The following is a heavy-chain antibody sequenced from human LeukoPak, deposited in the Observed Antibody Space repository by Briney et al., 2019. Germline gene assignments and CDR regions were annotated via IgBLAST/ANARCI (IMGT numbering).Heavy chain of an antibody. V-gene: IGHV4-61*02. Sequence: SETLPLTCTVSGGSIINGNYYWSWIRQPAGKGLEWIGRIYTTGNTNYNPSLKSRVTISVDTSKNQFSLKLSSVTAADTAVYYCARDRVALPYNWFDPWGQGTLVTVSS. CDR1: GGSIINGNYY. CDR3: ARDRVALPYNWFDP. J-gene: IGHJ5*02. CDR2: IYTTGNT.